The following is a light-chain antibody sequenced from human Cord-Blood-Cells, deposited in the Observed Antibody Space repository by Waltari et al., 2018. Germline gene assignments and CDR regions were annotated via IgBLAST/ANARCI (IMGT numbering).Light chain of an antibody. CDR3: QTWGTGIHWV. V-gene: IGLV4-69*01. Sequence: GASVKLTCTLSSGHSSYAIAWHQQQPEKGPRYLMKLNSDGSHSKGDGIPDRFSGSSSGAERYLTISSLQSEDEADYYCQTWGTGIHWVFGGGTKLTVL. CDR2: LNSDGSH. J-gene: IGLJ3*02. CDR1: SGHSSYA.